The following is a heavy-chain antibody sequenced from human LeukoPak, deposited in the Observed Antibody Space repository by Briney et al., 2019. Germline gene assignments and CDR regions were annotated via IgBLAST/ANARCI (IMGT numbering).Heavy chain of an antibody. D-gene: IGHD3-10*01. CDR3: AKSQCSSGGSCYYYYMDV. J-gene: IGHJ6*03. CDR2: ISGDGGST. V-gene: IGHV3-43*02. Sequence: GGSLRLSCAASGFTFDDYAMHWVRQAPGKGLEWVTLISGDGGSTYYADSVKGRFTISRDNSKNSLYLQMNSLRTEDTALYYCAKSQCSSGGSCYYYYMDVWAKGPRSPSP. CDR1: GFTFDDYA.